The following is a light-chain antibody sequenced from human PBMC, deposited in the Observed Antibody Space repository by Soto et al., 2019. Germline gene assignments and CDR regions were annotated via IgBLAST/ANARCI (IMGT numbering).Light chain of an antibody. Sequence: DIPMTQSPSSLSASVGDRVTITCRASQGISNFLAWYQQKPGKVPKLLISAASTLQSGVPSRFSGSGSGTDFTLTITSLQPEDVATYYCQKYSSVITFGQGTRLGIK. V-gene: IGKV1-27*01. CDR1: QGISNF. CDR2: AAS. CDR3: QKYSSVIT. J-gene: IGKJ5*01.